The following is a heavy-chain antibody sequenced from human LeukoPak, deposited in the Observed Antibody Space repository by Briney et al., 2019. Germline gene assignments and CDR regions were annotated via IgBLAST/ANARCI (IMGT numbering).Heavy chain of an antibody. Sequence: SGGSLRLSCAASGFTFSSYGMHWVRQAPGKGLEWVAVISYDGSNKYYADSVKGRLTISRDNSKNTLYLRMNSLRAEDTAVYYCAKDGYGDSGGFDYWGQGTLVTVSS. CDR2: ISYDGSNK. V-gene: IGHV3-30*18. CDR3: AKDGYGDSGGFDY. J-gene: IGHJ4*02. D-gene: IGHD4-17*01. CDR1: GFTFSSYG.